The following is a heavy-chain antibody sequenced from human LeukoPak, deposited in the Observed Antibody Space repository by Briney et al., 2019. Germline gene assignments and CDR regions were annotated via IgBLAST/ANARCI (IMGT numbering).Heavy chain of an antibody. D-gene: IGHD6-19*01. V-gene: IGHV3-30*04. CDR3: ARDQGLATTNAFDV. Sequence: PGRSLRLSCAGSGFSFRSCAINWVRQAPGKGLEWVALISYDGRNKYYADSVKGRFTISSDISNNTLFLKMNSLRGEDTAVYYCARDQGLATTNAFDVWGQGTMVTVSS. CDR1: GFSFRSCA. CDR2: ISYDGRNK. J-gene: IGHJ3*01.